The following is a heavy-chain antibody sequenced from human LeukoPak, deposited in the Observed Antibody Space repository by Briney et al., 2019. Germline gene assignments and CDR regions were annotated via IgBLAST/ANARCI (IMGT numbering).Heavy chain of an antibody. CDR1: GFTVSSNY. D-gene: IGHD3-10*01. J-gene: IGHJ4*02. CDR3: ARSPGDRTYFDY. Sequence: GGSLRLSCAASGFTVSSNYMSWVRQAPGKGLEWVSVIYSGGSTYYADSVKGRFTISRDNSKNTPYPQMNSLRAEDTAVYYCARSPGDRTYFDYWGQGTLVTVSS. CDR2: IYSGGST. V-gene: IGHV3-53*01.